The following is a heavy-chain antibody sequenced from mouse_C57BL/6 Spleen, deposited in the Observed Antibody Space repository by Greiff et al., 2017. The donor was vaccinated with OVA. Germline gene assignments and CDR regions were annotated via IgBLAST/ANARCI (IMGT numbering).Heavy chain of an antibody. CDR1: GFTFSSYG. J-gene: IGHJ4*01. CDR3: ERQTTVVEGYAMDY. CDR2: ISSGGSYT. Sequence: EVMLVESGGDLVKPGGSLKLSCAASGFTFSSYGMSWVRQTPDKRLEWVATISSGGSYTYYPDSVKGRFTISRDNAKNTLYLQMSSLKSEDTAMYYCERQTTVVEGYAMDYWGQGTSVTVSS. D-gene: IGHD1-1*01. V-gene: IGHV5-6*01.